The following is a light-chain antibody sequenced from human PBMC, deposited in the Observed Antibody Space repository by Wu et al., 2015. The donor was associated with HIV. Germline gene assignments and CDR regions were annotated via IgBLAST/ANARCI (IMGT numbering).Light chain of an antibody. J-gene: IGKJ2*01. Sequence: DIVLTQSPGTLSLSPGERATLSCRASQSVSSSYLTWYQHRPGQAPRILIYGASSRATGIPDRFSGSASGADFTLTINRLEPEDFAVYYCQLYGYSPLYTFGQGTKLEFK. CDR2: GAS. CDR1: QSVSSSY. V-gene: IGKV3-20*01. CDR3: QLYGYSPLYT.